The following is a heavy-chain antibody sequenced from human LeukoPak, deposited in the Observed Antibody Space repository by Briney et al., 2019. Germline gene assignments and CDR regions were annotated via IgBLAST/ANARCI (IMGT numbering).Heavy chain of an antibody. D-gene: IGHD3-10*01. CDR1: GFTFSSYA. J-gene: IGHJ4*02. CDR2: ISVNGGST. Sequence: PGGSLRLSCAASGFTFSSYAMSWVRQAPGKGLEWVSIISVNGGSTYADSVKGRFTISRDNSKNTLYLQMNSLRAEDTAIYYCARAIKYGSGSYWFDYWGQGTLVTVSS. CDR3: ARAIKYGSGSYWFDY. V-gene: IGHV3-23*01.